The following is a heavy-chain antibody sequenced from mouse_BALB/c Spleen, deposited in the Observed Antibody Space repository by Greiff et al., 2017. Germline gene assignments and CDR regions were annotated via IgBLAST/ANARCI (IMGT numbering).Heavy chain of an antibody. Sequence: VQLQQSGAELVRPGVSVKISCKGSGYTFTDYAMHWVKQSHAKSLEWIGVISTYYGDASYNQKFKGKATMTVDKSSSTAYMELARLTSEDSAIYYCARGGLRGMDYWGQGTSVTVSS. V-gene: IGHV1S137*01. J-gene: IGHJ4*01. D-gene: IGHD2-2*01. CDR1: GYTFTDYA. CDR2: ISTYYGDA. CDR3: ARGGLRGMDY.